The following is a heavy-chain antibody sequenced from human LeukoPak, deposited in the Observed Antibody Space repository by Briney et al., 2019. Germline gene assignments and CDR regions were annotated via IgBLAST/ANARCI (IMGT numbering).Heavy chain of an antibody. Sequence: PGGSLRLSCTGSGFTFNDYYMSWVRQAPGKGLEWLSFISAGGYPIYYADSVRGRFTISRDTAMNSLYLQMNSLRVEDTAVYYCVMTAGPPTDHWGQGALVTVSS. J-gene: IGHJ4*01. CDR1: GFTFNDYY. CDR3: VMTAGPPTDH. CDR2: ISAGGYPI. V-gene: IGHV3-11*04.